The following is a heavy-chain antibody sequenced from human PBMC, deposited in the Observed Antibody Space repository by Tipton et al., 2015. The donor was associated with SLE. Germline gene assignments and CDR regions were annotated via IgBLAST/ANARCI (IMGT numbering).Heavy chain of an antibody. D-gene: IGHD3-22*01. J-gene: IGHJ4*02. CDR3: ARDSSGYSIFFDY. CDR2: IYYSGST. Sequence: TLSLTCTVSGGPVSSGSYYWSWIRQPPGKGLEWIGYIYYSGSTNYNPSLKSRVTISVDTSKNQFSLKLSSVTAADTAVYYCARDSSGYSIFFDYWGQGTLVTVSS. V-gene: IGHV4-61*01. CDR1: GGPVSSGSYY.